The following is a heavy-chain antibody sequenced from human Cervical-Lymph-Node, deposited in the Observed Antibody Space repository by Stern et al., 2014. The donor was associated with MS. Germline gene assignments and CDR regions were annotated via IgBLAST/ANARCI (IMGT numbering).Heavy chain of an antibody. CDR2: ISFDEKNQ. V-gene: IGHV3-30*03. CDR1: GFTFSRYA. CDR3: VPGSGAFDS. J-gene: IGHJ4*02. D-gene: IGHD3-10*01. Sequence: QVQLVQSGGGVVQPGGSLRLSCAASGFTFSRYAMHYIRQAPGKGLEWVAAISFDEKNQNYVDSVKGRFTISRDNSKNTLYLQMNFLRSDDTAKYYCVPGSGAFDSWGQGTLVIVSS.